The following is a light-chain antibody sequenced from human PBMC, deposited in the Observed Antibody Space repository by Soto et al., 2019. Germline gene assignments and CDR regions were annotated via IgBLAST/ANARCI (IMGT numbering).Light chain of an antibody. Sequence: EIVLTQSPGTLSLSPGERATLSCRASQSVSSSYLAWYQQKPGQAPRLLIYGPSSRATGIPDRFSGSGSGTDFTLTISSLEPEDFAVYYCQQYGSSPGTFGQGTKVEIK. J-gene: IGKJ1*01. V-gene: IGKV3-20*01. CDR2: GPS. CDR3: QQYGSSPGT. CDR1: QSVSSSY.